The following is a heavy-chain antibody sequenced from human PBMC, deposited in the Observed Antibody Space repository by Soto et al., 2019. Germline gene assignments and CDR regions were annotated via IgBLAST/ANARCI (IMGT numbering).Heavy chain of an antibody. CDR2: IYYSGST. CDR1: GGSISSSSYY. V-gene: IGHV4-39*01. CDR3: ARRGGSYYQF. J-gene: IGHJ4*02. Sequence: SETLSLTCTVSGGSISSSSYYWGWIRQPPGKGLEWFGSIYYSGSTYYNPSLKSRVTISVDTSKNQFSLKLSSVTAADTAVYYCARRGGSYYQFWGQGTLVTVSS. D-gene: IGHD1-26*01.